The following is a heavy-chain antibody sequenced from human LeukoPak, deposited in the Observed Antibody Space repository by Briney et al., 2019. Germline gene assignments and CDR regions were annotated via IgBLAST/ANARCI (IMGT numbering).Heavy chain of an antibody. CDR3: ARGHQWLVDFDY. V-gene: IGHV3-23*01. D-gene: IGHD6-19*01. J-gene: IGHJ4*02. Sequence: GGSLRLSCAASGFTFSSYAMSWVRQAPGKGLEWVSAISGSGGSTYYADSVKGRFTISRDNAKKSLYLQMNSLAAEDTAVYYCARGHQWLVDFDYWGQGTLVTVSS. CDR2: ISGSGGST. CDR1: GFTFSSYA.